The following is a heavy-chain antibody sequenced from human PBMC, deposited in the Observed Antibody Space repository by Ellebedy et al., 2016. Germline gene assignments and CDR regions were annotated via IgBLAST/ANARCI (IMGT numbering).Heavy chain of an antibody. CDR1: GLTFGAYT. J-gene: IGHJ5*02. CDR3: AREVRRNWLDP. Sequence: GGSLRLSCAVSGLTFGAYTMAWVRQAPGKGLEWVSSINSYSNSIYYADSVKGRFTISRDNANGSLYLQMNSLRAEDTAVYYCAREVRRNWLDPWGQGTLVTVSS. V-gene: IGHV3-21*01. CDR2: INSYSNSI.